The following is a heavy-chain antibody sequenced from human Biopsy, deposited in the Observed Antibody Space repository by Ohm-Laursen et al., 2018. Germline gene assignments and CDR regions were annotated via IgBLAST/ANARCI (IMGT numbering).Heavy chain of an antibody. CDR2: VSSDGKNK. CDR1: GFTLSNYG. D-gene: IGHD1-26*01. CDR3: AKGLYSGSYYYDS. Sequence: SLRLSCAASGFTLSNYGMHWVRQAPGSGLEWVAAVSSDGKNKHYADSVQGRFTISRDNSKNTVDLQMNSLRAEDTAVYYCAKGLYSGSYYYDSWGQGTLVTVSS. J-gene: IGHJ4*02. V-gene: IGHV3-30*18.